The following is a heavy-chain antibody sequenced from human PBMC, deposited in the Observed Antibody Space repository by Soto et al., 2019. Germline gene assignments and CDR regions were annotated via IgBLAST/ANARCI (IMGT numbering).Heavy chain of an antibody. CDR1: GYTFTIHD. Sequence: ASVKVSCKASGYTFTIHDINWVRQATGQGLEWMGWMNPNSGNTGYAQKFQGRVTMSRNTSISTAYMELSSLRSEDTAVYYCGRGHAAAAGFDDWGQGTMVTVSS. CDR3: GRGHAAAAGFDD. CDR2: MNPNSGNT. J-gene: IGHJ4*02. V-gene: IGHV1-8*01. D-gene: IGHD6-13*01.